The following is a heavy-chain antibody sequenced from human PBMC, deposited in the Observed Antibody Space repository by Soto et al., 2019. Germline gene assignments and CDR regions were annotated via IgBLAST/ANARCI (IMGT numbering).Heavy chain of an antibody. CDR3: ARDGSGLLWFGDFWFDP. CDR1: GGSISSSSYY. CDR2: IYYSGNT. J-gene: IGHJ5*02. V-gene: IGHV4-39*07. D-gene: IGHD3-10*01. Sequence: PSETLSLTCTVSGGSISSSSYYWGWIRQPPGKGLEWIGSIYYSGNTYYNPSLKSRVTISVDTAKNQFSLKLSSVTAADTAVYYCARDGSGLLWFGDFWFDPWGQGTLVTVSS.